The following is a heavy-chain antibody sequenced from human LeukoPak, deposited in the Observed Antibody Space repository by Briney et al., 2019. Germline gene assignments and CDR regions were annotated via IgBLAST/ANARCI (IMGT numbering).Heavy chain of an antibody. Sequence: GGSPRLSCSASGFTFSSYAMHWVRQAPGKGLEYVSAISSNGGSTYYADSVKGRFTISRDNSKNTLYLQMSSLRAEDTAVYYCVNLGSGSYRGINDAFDIWGQGTMVTVSS. D-gene: IGHD3-10*01. V-gene: IGHV3-64D*06. CDR2: ISSNGGST. J-gene: IGHJ3*02. CDR3: VNLGSGSYRGINDAFDI. CDR1: GFTFSSYA.